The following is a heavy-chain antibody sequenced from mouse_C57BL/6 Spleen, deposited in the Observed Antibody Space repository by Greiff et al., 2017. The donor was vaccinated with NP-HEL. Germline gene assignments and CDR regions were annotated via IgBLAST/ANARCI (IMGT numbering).Heavy chain of an antibody. CDR3: ARERGLLPSFAY. CDR1: GYTFTSYW. V-gene: IGHV1-64*01. D-gene: IGHD2-3*01. Sequence: QVQLQQPGAELVKPGASVKLSCKASGYTFTSYWMHWVKQRPGQGLEWIGMIHPNSGSTNYNEKFKSKATLTVDKSSSTAYMQLSSLTSEDSAVYYCARERGLLPSFAYWGQGTLVTVSA. J-gene: IGHJ3*01. CDR2: IHPNSGST.